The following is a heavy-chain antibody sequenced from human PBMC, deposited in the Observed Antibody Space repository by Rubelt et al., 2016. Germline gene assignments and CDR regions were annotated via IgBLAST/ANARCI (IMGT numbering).Heavy chain of an antibody. CDR1: GGSISSSTYY. D-gene: IGHD6-25*01. V-gene: IGHV4-39*07. CDR2: IYYGGDT. J-gene: IGHJ4*02. CDR3: AAAFDY. Sequence: QLQLQESGPGLVKPSETLSLTCAVSGGSISSSTYYWGWIRQPPGKGLEWIGSIYYGGDTYYNPSPKSRVTISVDTSKNQFSLKLNSVTAADTAMYYCAAAFDYWGQGTLVTVSS.